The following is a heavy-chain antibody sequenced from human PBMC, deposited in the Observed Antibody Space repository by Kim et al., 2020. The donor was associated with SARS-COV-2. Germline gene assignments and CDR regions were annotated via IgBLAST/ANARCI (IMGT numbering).Heavy chain of an antibody. CDR3: ARGTIPTPQFDY. CDR1: GGSISSYY. V-gene: IGHV4-59*01. D-gene: IGHD1-1*01. J-gene: IGHJ4*02. Sequence: SETLSLTCTVSGGSISSYYWSWIRQPPGKGLEWIGYIYYSRSTNYNPYLTSRVTISVDTSKNQFPLKLSSVTAADTAVYYCARGTIPTPQFDYWGQGTLVTVSS. CDR2: IYYSRST.